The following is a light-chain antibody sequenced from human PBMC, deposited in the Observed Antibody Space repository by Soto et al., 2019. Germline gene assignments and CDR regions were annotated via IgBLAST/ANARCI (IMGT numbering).Light chain of an antibody. CDR1: QSVSRSY. CDR2: GAS. CDR3: QPYGSSRWT. V-gene: IGKV3-20*01. Sequence: EIVLTQSPGTLSLSPGERATLSCRASQSVSRSYLAWYQQKPGQAPRLLIYGASSRATGIPDRFSGSGSGTDFTLTISRLEPEDFAVYYCQPYGSSRWTVGQGTKVEIK. J-gene: IGKJ1*01.